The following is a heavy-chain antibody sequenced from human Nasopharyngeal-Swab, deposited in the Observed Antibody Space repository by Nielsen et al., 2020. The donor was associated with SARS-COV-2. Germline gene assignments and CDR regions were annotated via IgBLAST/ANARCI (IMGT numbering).Heavy chain of an antibody. CDR3: TRPIYCSSTSCSDV. V-gene: IGHV3-73*01. Sequence: GGSLRLSCAASGFTFSGSAMHWVRQASGKGLEWVGRIRSEANSYATAYAASVKGRFTISRDDSKNTAYLQMNSLKTEDTAVYYCTRPIYCSSTSCSDVWGKGTTVTVSS. J-gene: IGHJ6*04. CDR2: IRSEANSYAT. D-gene: IGHD2-2*01. CDR1: GFTFSGSA.